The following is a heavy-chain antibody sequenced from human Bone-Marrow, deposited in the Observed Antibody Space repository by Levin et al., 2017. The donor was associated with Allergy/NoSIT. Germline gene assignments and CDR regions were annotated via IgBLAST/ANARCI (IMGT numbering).Heavy chain of an antibody. CDR1: GFTFSNYG. J-gene: IGHJ4*02. D-gene: IGHD3-16*02. Sequence: GGSLRLSCAASGFTFSNYGMHWVRQAPGKGLEWVAVIWNDGSNKYYGDSVKGRFTISRDNSKSTMYLQMSSLRVEDTAIYYCARGGHVWGSYRTIDDWGQGTLVSVSS. CDR3: ARGGHVWGSYRTIDD. V-gene: IGHV3-33*01. CDR2: IWNDGSNK.